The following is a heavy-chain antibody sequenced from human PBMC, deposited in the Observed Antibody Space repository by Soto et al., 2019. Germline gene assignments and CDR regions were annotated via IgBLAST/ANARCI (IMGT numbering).Heavy chain of an antibody. CDR3: ARHGQLYNSGWYLNWFDP. CDR1: GGSITISTYY. CDR2: IYYSGST. J-gene: IGHJ5*02. D-gene: IGHD6-19*01. V-gene: IGHV4-39*01. Sequence: QLQMQESGPGLVKSSETLSLTCTVSGGSITISTYYWGWIRQPPGKGLEWIGSIYYSGSTYYNSSLKSRVTMSVDTSKNQFSLKLSSVTAADTAVYYCARHGQLYNSGWYLNWFDPWGQGTLVTVSS.